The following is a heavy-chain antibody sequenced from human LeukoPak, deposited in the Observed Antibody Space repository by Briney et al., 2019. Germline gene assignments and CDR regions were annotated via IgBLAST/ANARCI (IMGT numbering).Heavy chain of an antibody. Sequence: PSETPSLTCTVSGGSISSSSYYWGWIRQPPGKGLEWIGSIYYSGSTYYNPSLKSRVTISVDTSKNQFSLKLSSVTAADTAVYYCASLLMGYDILTGYPGGRWFDPWGQGTLVTVSS. CDR1: GGSISSSSYY. CDR2: IYYSGST. J-gene: IGHJ5*02. CDR3: ASLLMGYDILTGYPGGRWFDP. D-gene: IGHD3-9*01. V-gene: IGHV4-39*01.